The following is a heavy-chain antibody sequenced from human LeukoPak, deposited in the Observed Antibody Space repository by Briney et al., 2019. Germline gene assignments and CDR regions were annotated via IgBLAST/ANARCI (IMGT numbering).Heavy chain of an antibody. V-gene: IGHV3-23*01. J-gene: IGHJ4*02. CDR1: GFTFSSYA. CDR2: ITSSGDST. D-gene: IGHD3-9*01. CDR3: VKEYFGFAFDY. Sequence: GGSLRLSCAASGFTFSSYAMGWVRQAPGKGLEWVSDITSSGDSTYYADSVKGRFTISRDNPKNTLYLQMNSLRAEDTAIYYCVKEYFGFAFDYWGQGTVVTVSS.